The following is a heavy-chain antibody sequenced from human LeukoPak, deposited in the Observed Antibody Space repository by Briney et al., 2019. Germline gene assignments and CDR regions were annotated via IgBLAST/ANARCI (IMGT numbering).Heavy chain of an antibody. J-gene: IGHJ6*03. CDR3: ARDLSIAARHYMDV. CDR2: ISSSSSTI. CDR1: GFTFSSYS. Sequence: PGGSLRLSCAASGFTFSSYSMNWVRQAPGKGLEWVSYISSSSSTIYYADSVKGRFTISRDNAKNSLYLQMNSLRAEDTAVYYCARDLSIAARHYMDVWGKGTTVTVSS. D-gene: IGHD6-6*01. V-gene: IGHV3-48*01.